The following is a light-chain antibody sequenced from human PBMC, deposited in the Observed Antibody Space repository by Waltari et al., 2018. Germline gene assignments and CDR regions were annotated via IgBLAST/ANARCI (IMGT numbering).Light chain of an antibody. V-gene: IGKV3-15*01. Sequence: CRASQSFRDNLAWYQEEPGQAPRLLIYDASTRATGMAARSSGSRSGTDFTLNISSLQAEDCAVYFCQKNFSWPLTFGGGTKVEI. CDR2: DAS. CDR3: QKNFSWPLT. J-gene: IGKJ4*01. CDR1: QSFRDN.